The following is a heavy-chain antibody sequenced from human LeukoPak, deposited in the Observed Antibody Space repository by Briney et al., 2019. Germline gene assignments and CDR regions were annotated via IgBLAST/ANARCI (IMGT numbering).Heavy chain of an antibody. Sequence: ASVKVSCKASGYTFSDYYVHWVRQAPGQGLEWMGWINPHSGGTNYAQKFQGRVTMIRDTSISTAYMELSTLRSDDTAVYYCARGGYDYAGGSVYWGQGTLVTVSS. CDR1: GYTFSDYY. CDR3: ARGGYDYAGGSVY. CDR2: INPHSGGT. V-gene: IGHV1-2*02. D-gene: IGHD4/OR15-4a*01. J-gene: IGHJ4*02.